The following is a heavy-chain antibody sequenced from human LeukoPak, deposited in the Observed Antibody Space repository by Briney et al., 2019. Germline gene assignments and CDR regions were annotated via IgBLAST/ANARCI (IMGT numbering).Heavy chain of an antibody. CDR2: IYHAGNT. V-gene: IGHV4-4*02. CDR1: GFSVTENHF. J-gene: IGHJ4*02. Sequence: EASETLSVTCAVSGFSVTENHFWSWVRQPPGAGLEWIGEIYHAGNTDSNPSLKSRVTISVDKSKNQVSLSLRSLTAADTAVYYCARHCSGDCYRAFDYWGQGISVTVSS. CDR3: ARHCSGDCYRAFDY. D-gene: IGHD2-21*02.